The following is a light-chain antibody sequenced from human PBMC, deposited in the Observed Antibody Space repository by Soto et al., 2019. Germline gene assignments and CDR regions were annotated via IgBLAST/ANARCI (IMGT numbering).Light chain of an antibody. Sequence: EIVLTQSPDTLSLSPGERATLSCRASQSIGPYLAWYQQKPGQSPRLLVYDAVNRAAGAPDRFSGSGSGTDFPLTISSLEPEDSSVYLCPQRRDWPPLTFGGGTKVEIK. CDR2: DAV. V-gene: IGKV3-11*01. J-gene: IGKJ4*01. CDR3: PQRRDWPPLT. CDR1: QSIGPY.